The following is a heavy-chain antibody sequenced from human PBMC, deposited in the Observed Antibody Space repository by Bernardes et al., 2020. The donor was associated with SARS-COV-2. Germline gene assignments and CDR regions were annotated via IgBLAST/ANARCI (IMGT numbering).Heavy chain of an antibody. V-gene: IGHV1-18*04. Sequence: ASVKVSCKASGYTFTNYGVGWVRQAPGQGLEWMGYISVYNGNTNSAQKFQGRLTMTTDTSSSTAYMELRSLRSDDRAVYYCGRAGPHLPHGMDVWGQGTTVTVSS. CDR2: ISVYNGNT. J-gene: IGHJ6*02. CDR1: GYTFTNYG. CDR3: GRAGPHLPHGMDV.